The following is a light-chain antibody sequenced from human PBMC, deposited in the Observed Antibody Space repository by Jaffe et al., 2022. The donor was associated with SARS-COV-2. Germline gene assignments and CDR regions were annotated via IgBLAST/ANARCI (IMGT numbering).Light chain of an antibody. CDR3: QQYGDLPLT. CDR2: DAS. J-gene: IGKJ4*01. Sequence: DIQMTQSPSSLSASVGDRVTITCQASQDISNYLNWYQQKPGKAPKLLIYDASNLETGVPSRFSGSGSGTDFTFTIRSLQPEDIATYYCQQYGDLPLTFGGGTKVEIK. V-gene: IGKV1-33*01. CDR1: QDISNY.